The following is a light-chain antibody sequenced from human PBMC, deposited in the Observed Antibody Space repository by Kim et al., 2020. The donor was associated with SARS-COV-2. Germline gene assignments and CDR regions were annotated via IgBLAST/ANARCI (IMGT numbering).Light chain of an antibody. Sequence: SYELTQPPSVSVSPGQTASITGSGDRLGNKYVCWYQKKPGQSPVVVMYQDERRPSGIPERFPGSNSGNTATLTISGTQAMDEADYYCQVWESTTTVFGGG. CDR2: QDE. V-gene: IGLV3-1*01. J-gene: IGLJ2*01. CDR3: QVWESTTTV. CDR1: RLGNKY.